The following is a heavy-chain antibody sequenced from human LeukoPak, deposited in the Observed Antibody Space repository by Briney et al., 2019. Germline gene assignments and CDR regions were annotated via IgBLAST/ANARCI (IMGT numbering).Heavy chain of an antibody. D-gene: IGHD3-22*01. CDR2: INHSGST. CDR1: GGSFSGYY. CDR3: ATRYKWLPNKYFQH. J-gene: IGHJ1*01. V-gene: IGHV4-34*01. Sequence: SETLSLTCAVYGGSFSGYYWSWIRQPPGKGLEWIGEINHSGSTNYNPSLKSRVTISVDTSKNQFSLKLSSVTAADTAVYYCATRYKWLPNKYFQHWGQGTLVTVSS.